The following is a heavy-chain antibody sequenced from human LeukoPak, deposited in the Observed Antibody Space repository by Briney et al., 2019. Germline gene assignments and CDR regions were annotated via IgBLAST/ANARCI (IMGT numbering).Heavy chain of an antibody. CDR1: GFTFSSYG. CDR2: IWYDGSNK. D-gene: IGHD3-10*01. V-gene: IGHV3-33*01. J-gene: IGHJ4*02. CDR3: ASYNRQPMVRGVII. Sequence: GGSLRLSCAASGFTFSSYGMHWVRQAPGKGLEWVAVIWYDGSNKYYADSVKGRFTISRDNSKNTLYLQMNSLRAEDTAVYYCASYNRQPMVRGVIIWGQGTLVTVPS.